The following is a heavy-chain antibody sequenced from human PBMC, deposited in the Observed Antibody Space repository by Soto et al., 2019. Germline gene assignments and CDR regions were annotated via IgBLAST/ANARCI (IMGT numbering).Heavy chain of an antibody. V-gene: IGHV1-18*01. D-gene: IGHD3-10*01. CDR1: GYTFTSYG. CDR3: HFAMVRGVPNCMDF. CDR2: ISAYNGNT. J-gene: IGHJ6*04. Sequence: GASVKVSCKASGYTFTSYGISWVRQAPGQGLEWMGWISAYNGNTNYAQKLQGRVTMTTDTSTSTAYMELRSLRSDDTAVYYCHFAMVRGVPNCMDFCDTAPTGTVSS.